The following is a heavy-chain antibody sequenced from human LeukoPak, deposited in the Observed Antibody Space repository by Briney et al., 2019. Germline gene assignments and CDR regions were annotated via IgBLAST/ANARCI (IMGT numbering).Heavy chain of an antibody. Sequence: GGSLRLSCAASGFTFSNYAMSWVRQAPGKGLEWVSAISGSGGNTYYADSVKGRFTISRDNSKNTLYLQMNSLRAEDTAVYYCAMFIAAAGTGWGQGTLVTVSS. D-gene: IGHD6-13*01. CDR1: GFTFSNYA. V-gene: IGHV3-23*01. CDR3: AMFIAAAGTG. CDR2: ISGSGGNT. J-gene: IGHJ4*02.